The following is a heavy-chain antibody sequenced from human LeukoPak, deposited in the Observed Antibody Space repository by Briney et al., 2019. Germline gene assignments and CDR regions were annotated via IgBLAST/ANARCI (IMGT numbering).Heavy chain of an antibody. Sequence: SETLSLTCTVSGGSISSSSYYWGWIRQPPGKGLEWIGSIYYSGSTYYNPSLKSRVTISVDTSKNQFSLKLSSVTAADTAVNYCARGLSSGIANDYWGQGTLVTVSS. J-gene: IGHJ4*02. CDR3: ARGLSSGIANDY. V-gene: IGHV4-39*01. CDR1: GGSISSSSYY. CDR2: IYYSGST. D-gene: IGHD1-26*01.